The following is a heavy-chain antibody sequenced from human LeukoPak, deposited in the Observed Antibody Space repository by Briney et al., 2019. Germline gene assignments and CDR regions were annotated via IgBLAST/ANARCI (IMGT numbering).Heavy chain of an antibody. Sequence: SQTLSLTCAISGDSVSSDSAAWNWIRQSPSRGLEWLGRTYYRSKWYNDYAVSVKSRITINPDTSKNQFSLQLNSVTPEDTAVYYCAREGAATIEPYNWFDPWGQGTLVTVSS. CDR3: AREGAATIEPYNWFDP. CDR1: GDSVSSDSAA. CDR2: TYYRSKWYN. D-gene: IGHD1-26*01. V-gene: IGHV6-1*01. J-gene: IGHJ5*02.